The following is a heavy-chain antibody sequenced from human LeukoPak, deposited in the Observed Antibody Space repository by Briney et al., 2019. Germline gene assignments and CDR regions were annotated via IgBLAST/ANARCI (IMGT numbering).Heavy chain of an antibody. Sequence: SETLSLTCAVYGGSFSGYYWSWICQPPGKGLEWIGEINHSGSTNYNPSLKSRVTISVDTSKNQFSLKLSSVTAADTAVYYCARIQADPRQMAFDIWGQGTMVTVSS. D-gene: IGHD5-24*01. CDR3: ARIQADPRQMAFDI. V-gene: IGHV4-34*01. J-gene: IGHJ3*02. CDR2: INHSGST. CDR1: GGSFSGYY.